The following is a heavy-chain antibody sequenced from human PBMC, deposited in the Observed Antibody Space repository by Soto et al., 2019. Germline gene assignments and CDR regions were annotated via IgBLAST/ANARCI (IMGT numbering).Heavy chain of an antibody. CDR3: AMGITGTTGIDY. V-gene: IGHV1-8*01. J-gene: IGHJ4*02. D-gene: IGHD1-7*01. CDR1: GYTFTSYD. Sequence: QVQLVQSGAELKKPGASVKVSCKASGYTFTSYDINWVRQATGQGHEWMGWMNPNSGNTGYAQKFQGRVTMTRNTSISTAYMELSSLRSEDTAVYYCAMGITGTTGIDYWGQGTLVTVSS. CDR2: MNPNSGNT.